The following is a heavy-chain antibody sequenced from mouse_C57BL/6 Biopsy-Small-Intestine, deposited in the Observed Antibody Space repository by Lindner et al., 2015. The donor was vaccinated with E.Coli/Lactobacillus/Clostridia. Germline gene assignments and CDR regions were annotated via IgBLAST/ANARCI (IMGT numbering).Heavy chain of an antibody. D-gene: IGHD1-1*01. V-gene: IGHV10-3*01. CDR3: VRQEIYYGSSYYYAMDY. CDR1: GFTFNTYA. J-gene: IGHJ4*01. CDR2: IRNKSNNYAT. Sequence: VQLQESGGGLVQPKGSLKLSCAASGFTFNTYAMHWVRRAPGKGLEWVRQAPGKGLEWVARIRNKSNNYATYYADSVRDRFTISRDDSETMLYLQMNNLKTEDTAMYYCVRQEIYYGSSYYYAMDYWGQGTSVTVSS.